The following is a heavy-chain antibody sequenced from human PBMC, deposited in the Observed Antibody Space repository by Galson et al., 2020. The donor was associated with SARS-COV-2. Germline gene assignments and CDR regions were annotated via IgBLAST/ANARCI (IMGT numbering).Heavy chain of an antibody. CDR2: IYHSGST. V-gene: IGHV4-38-2*02. CDR1: GYSISSGYY. CDR3: ARGGWIQLWLWRFDP. Sequence: ASETLSLTCTVSGYSISSGYYWGWIRQPPGKGLEWIGSIYHSGSTYYHPSLKSRVTISVDTSKNQFSLKLSSVTAADTAVYYCARGGWIQLWLWRFDPWGQGTLVTVSS. D-gene: IGHD5-18*01. J-gene: IGHJ5*02.